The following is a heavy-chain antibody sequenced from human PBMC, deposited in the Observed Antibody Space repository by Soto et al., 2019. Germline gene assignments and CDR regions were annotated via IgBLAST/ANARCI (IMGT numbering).Heavy chain of an antibody. D-gene: IGHD4-17*01. J-gene: IGHJ4*02. CDR3: AREPDYGDCFDY. CDR1: GYTFTGYY. V-gene: IGHV1-2*02. CDR2: INPNSGGT. Sequence: ASVKVSCKASGYTFTGYYMHWVRQAPGQGLEWMGWINPNSGGTNYAQKLQGRVTISVDTSKNQFSLKLSSVTAADTAVYYCAREPDYGDCFDYWGQGTLVTVSS.